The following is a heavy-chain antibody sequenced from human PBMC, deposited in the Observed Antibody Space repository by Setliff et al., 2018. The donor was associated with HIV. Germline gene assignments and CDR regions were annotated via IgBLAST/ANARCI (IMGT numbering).Heavy chain of an antibody. CDR2: IYTSGST. CDR1: GGSISSGSYY. J-gene: IGHJ4*02. V-gene: IGHV4-61*02. CDR3: ARATRIIPLVVPGASDY. Sequence: SETLSLTCTVSGGSISSGSYYWSWIRQPAGKGLEWIGRIYTSGSTNYNPSLKSRVTISIDTSKHQFSLKLTSVTAADTARYYCARATRIIPLVVPGASDYWGQGTLVTVSS. D-gene: IGHD2-8*02.